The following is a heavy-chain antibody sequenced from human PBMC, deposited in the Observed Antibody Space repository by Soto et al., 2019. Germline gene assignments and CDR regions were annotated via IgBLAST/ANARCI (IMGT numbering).Heavy chain of an antibody. J-gene: IGHJ3*02. D-gene: IGHD3-10*01. CDR2: TFYSGNT. Sequence: SETLSLTCTVSAGSIPSGDYYSPRIRQPPGKGLEWIGYTFYSGNTNYNPSLKSRASISMDTSKSQFSLRLTSVTVADKAVYYCAREGGSGVGAFDIWGQGTVVTV. CDR1: AGSIPSGDYY. CDR3: AREGGSGVGAFDI. V-gene: IGHV4-30-4*01.